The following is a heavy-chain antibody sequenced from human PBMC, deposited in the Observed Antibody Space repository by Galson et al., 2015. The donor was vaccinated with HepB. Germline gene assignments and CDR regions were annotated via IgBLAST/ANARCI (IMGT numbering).Heavy chain of an antibody. V-gene: IGHV3-30*18. CDR2: ISYDGSNK. CDR3: AKDGPGRLLGVTNYFDY. CDR1: GFTFSSYG. Sequence: SLRLSCAASGFTFSSYGMHWVRQAPGKGLEWVAVISYDGSNKYYADSVKGRFTISRDNSKNTLYLQMNSLRAEDTAVYYCAKDGPGRLLGVTNYFDYWGQGTLVTVSS. J-gene: IGHJ4*02. D-gene: IGHD3-16*01.